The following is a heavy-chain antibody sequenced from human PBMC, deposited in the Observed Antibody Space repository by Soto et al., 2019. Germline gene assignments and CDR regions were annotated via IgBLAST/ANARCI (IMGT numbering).Heavy chain of an antibody. J-gene: IGHJ4*02. V-gene: IGHV5-51*01. CDR1: GYYFSSYW. D-gene: IGHD4-4*01. CDR2: IDPSDSVT. Sequence: GESLKISCQTSGYYFSSYWIVWVRQRPGEGLEWVGIIDPSDSVTKYNPSFQGQVTISVDRSINTAYLQWSSLKASDSAIYYCASLTTIGGYIGAFHFWGPGTPVTRSS. CDR3: ASLTTIGGYIGAFHF.